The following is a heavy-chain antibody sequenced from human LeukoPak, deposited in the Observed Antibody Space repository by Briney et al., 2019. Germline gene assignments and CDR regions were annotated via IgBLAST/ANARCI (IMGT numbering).Heavy chain of an antibody. CDR2: IYYSGST. V-gene: IGHV4-39*07. CDR3: ARNYYDSSGYYLDY. CDR1: GGSISSSSYY. Sequence: SQTLSLTCTVSGGSISSSSYYWGWIRQPPGKGLEWIGSIYYSGSTYYNPSLKSRVTISVDTSKNQFSLKLSSMTAADTAVYYCARNYYDSSGYYLDYWGQGTLVTVSS. J-gene: IGHJ4*02. D-gene: IGHD3-22*01.